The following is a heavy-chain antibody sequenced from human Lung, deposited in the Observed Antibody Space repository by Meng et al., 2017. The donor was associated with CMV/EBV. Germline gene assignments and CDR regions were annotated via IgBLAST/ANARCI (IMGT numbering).Heavy chain of an antibody. CDR1: GFNLRDYE. CDR2: MTTSGNSI. D-gene: IGHD2-2*02. V-gene: IGHV3-48*03. Sequence: SXVVSGFNLRDYEVNWVRQAPGKRLEWVAYMTTSGNSIHYAASVWGRFTISRDNAQNSFFLHMDSLRVEDTAVYYCARDMDYTSAAYDYWGQGTLVTVSS. CDR3: ARDMDYTSAAYDY. J-gene: IGHJ4*02.